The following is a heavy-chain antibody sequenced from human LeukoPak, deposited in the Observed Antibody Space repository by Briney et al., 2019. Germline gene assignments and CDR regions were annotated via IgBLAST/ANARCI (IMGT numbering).Heavy chain of an antibody. J-gene: IGHJ4*02. CDR2: ISGSGGST. V-gene: IGHV3-23*01. CDR1: GFTFSSYA. D-gene: IGHD4-17*01. Sequence: PGGSLRLSCAASGFTFSSYAMSWVRQAPGKGLEWVSAISGSGGSTYYADSVKGRFTISRDNSKNTLYLQMNSLRAEDTAVYYCAKDENGDYRNSIFDYWGQGTLVTVSS. CDR3: AKDENGDYRNSIFDY.